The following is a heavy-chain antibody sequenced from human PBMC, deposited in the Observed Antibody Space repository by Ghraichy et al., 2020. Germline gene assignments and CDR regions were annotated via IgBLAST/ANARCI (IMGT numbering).Heavy chain of an antibody. V-gene: IGHV3-23*01. J-gene: IGHJ4*02. CDR1: GFTFSSYA. CDR2: ISGSGGST. D-gene: IGHD6-19*01. Sequence: GGSLRLSCAASGFTFSSYAMSWVRQAPGKGLEWVSAISGSGGSTYYADSVKGRFTISRDNSKNTLYLQMNSLRAEDTAVYYCVTWGYVVAGPYDYWGQGTLVTVSS. CDR3: VTWGYVVAGPYDY.